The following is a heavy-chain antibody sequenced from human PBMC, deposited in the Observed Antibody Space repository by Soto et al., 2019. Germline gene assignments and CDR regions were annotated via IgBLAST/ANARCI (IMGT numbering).Heavy chain of an antibody. D-gene: IGHD3-3*01. CDR2: ISSSGSTI. CDR3: ARDGYLKTIFGVVAPGYYYGMDV. J-gene: IGHJ6*02. Sequence: LRLSCAASGFTFSSYEMNWVRQAPGKGLEWVSYISSSGSTIYYADSVKGRFTISRDNAKNSLYLQMNSLRAEDTAVYYRARDGYLKTIFGVVAPGYYYGMDVWGQGTTVTVSS. CDR1: GFTFSSYE. V-gene: IGHV3-48*03.